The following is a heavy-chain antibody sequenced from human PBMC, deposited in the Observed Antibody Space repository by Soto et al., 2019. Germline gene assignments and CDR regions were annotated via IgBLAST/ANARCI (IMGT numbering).Heavy chain of an antibody. D-gene: IGHD3-9*01. CDR1: GFTFSDYY. Sequence: GSLRLSCAASGFTFSDYYMSWIRQAPGKGLEWVSYISSSGSTIYYADSVKGRFTISRDNAKNSLYLQMNSLRAEDTAVYYCARDKRYFDWLLSLFDYCGQGTLVTVSS. J-gene: IGHJ4*02. CDR2: ISSSGSTI. CDR3: ARDKRYFDWLLSLFDY. V-gene: IGHV3-11*01.